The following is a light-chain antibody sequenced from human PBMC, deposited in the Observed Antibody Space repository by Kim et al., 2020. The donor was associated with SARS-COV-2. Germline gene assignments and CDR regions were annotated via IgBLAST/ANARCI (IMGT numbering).Light chain of an antibody. CDR1: QSASNN. CDR2: GAT. Sequence: EIVMTQSPATLSVSPGERATLSCRASQSASNNVAWYYQKPGQAPRVLIYGATTRATGIPARFSGRGFGTEFTLTITSLQSEDFAVYYCQQYNDWPRTFDQGTKVDIK. J-gene: IGKJ1*01. V-gene: IGKV3D-15*01. CDR3: QQYNDWPRT.